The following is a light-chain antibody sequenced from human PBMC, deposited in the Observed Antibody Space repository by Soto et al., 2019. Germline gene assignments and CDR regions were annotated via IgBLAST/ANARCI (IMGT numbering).Light chain of an antibody. J-gene: IGKJ1*01. CDR2: GAS. V-gene: IGKV3-20*01. CDR1: QSVSSN. Sequence: EIVMTQSPGTLSVSPGERATLSCRASQSVSSNLAWYQQKPGQAPRLLIFGASSRATGIPDRFSGSGSGTDFTLTITRLAREDVAVYYCQQYGNSPKTLGQGTKVDIK. CDR3: QQYGNSPKT.